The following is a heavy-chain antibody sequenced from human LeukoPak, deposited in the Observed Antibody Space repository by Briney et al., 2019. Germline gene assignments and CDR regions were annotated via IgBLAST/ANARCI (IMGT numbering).Heavy chain of an antibody. V-gene: IGHV4-34*01. J-gene: IGHJ3*02. CDR2: INHSGST. CDR3: AREVITSYYDYVWGSYRGQASDI. D-gene: IGHD3-16*02. Sequence: SETLSLTCAVYGGSFSGYYWSWIRQPPGKGLEWIGEINHSGSTNYNPSLKSRVTISVDTSKNQFSLKLSSVTAADTAVYYCAREVITSYYDYVWGSYRGQASDIWGQGTMVTVSS. CDR1: GGSFSGYY.